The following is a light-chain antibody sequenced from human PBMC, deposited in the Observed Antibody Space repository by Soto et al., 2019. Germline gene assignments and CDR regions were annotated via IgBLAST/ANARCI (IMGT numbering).Light chain of an antibody. V-gene: IGKV3-15*01. CDR1: QSVGSN. CDR2: GAS. CDR3: QQYTKWPR. Sequence: EIVMTQSPATLSVSPGERATLSCRASQSVGSNLAWYQQKPGQAPGLLIYGASTRANGIPARFSGTGSGTEFTLTISSLQSEDFALYYCQQYTKWPRFGPGTKVDI. J-gene: IGKJ3*01.